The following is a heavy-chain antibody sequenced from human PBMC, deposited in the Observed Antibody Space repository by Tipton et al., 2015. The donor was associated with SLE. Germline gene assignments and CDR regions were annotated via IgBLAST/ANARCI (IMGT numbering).Heavy chain of an antibody. J-gene: IGHJ3*01. V-gene: IGHV4-4*07. CDR2: IYNSGSA. CDR1: GGSFSNYY. Sequence: TLSLTCTVSGGSFSNYYWTWIRQPAGKGLEWIGSIYNSGSAHYNPSLRSRVTISIDTSQNHFSLQLTSVTAADAGLYYCARVGAPISAFDVWGQGTMVNVSS. D-gene: IGHD1-26*01. CDR3: ARVGAPISAFDV.